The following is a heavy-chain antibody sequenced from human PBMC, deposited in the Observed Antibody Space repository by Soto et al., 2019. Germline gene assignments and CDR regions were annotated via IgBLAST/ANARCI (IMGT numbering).Heavy chain of an antibody. Sequence: GGSLRLSCAASGFTFSSYAMSWVRQAPGKGLEWVSAISGSGGSTYYADSVKGRFTISRDNSKNTLYLQMNSLRAEDTAVYYCAKDEYYDFWSGYYPYGYWGQGTLVTVSS. J-gene: IGHJ4*02. V-gene: IGHV3-23*01. CDR1: GFTFSSYA. CDR2: ISGSGGST. CDR3: AKDEYYDFWSGYYPYGY. D-gene: IGHD3-3*01.